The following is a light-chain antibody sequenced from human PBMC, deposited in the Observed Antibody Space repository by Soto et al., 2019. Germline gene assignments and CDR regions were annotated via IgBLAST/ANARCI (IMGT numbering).Light chain of an antibody. J-gene: IGKJ1*01. CDR2: DAS. CDR3: QQRA. CDR1: QSVSSY. Sequence: EIVMTPSPATLSVSPGERATLSCRASQSVSSYLAWYQQKPGQAPRLLIYDASNRATGIPARFSGSGSGTDFTLTISSLEPEDFAVYYCQQRAFGQGTKVDIK. V-gene: IGKV3-11*01.